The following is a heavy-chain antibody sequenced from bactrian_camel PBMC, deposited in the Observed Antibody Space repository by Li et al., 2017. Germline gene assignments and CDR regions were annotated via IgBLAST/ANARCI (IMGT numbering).Heavy chain of an antibody. CDR1: GYTYSKYS. CDR2: ISGGGSIT. V-gene: IGHV3-3*01. J-gene: IGHJ6*01. D-gene: IGHD1*01. CDR3: VAGKPYRRVELSKSEVTA. Sequence: QVQLVESGGGSVQAGGSLRLSCVVSGYTYSKYSMGWFRQVPGREREGVATISGGGSITYADSVKGRFTISRDGGKNTVYLQMNRLNVGDTASYYCVAGKPYRRVELSKSEVTAWGQGTQVTVS.